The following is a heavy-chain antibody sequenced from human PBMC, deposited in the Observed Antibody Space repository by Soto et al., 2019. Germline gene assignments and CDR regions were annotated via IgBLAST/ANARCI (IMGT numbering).Heavy chain of an antibody. CDR3: ASGGRKYYFDY. CDR1: GFTVSNNY. CDR2: IYSGGST. V-gene: IGHV3-53*01. D-gene: IGHD6-25*01. J-gene: IGHJ4*02. Sequence: PGGSLRLSCAASGFTVSNNYMNWVRQAPGKGLEWVSVIYSGGSTYYADSVKGRFTISRDDSKNTLYLQMNSLRAEDTALYYCASGGRKYYFDYWGQGALVTVSS.